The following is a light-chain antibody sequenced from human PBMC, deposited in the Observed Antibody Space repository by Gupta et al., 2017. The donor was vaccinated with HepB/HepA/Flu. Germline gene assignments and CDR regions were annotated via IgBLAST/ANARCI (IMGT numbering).Light chain of an antibody. CDR3: AAWDDSLNGPV. CDR2: GNN. CDR1: SSNIGGNP. V-gene: IGLV1-44*01. Sequence: QSVLTQPPSASGTPGQRVTISCSGSSSNIGGNPVSWYQQLPGTAPKLLITGNNQRPSGVPGRFSGSKFGTSASLAVSGLQSEDEADYYCAAWDDSLNGPVFGGGTKLTVV. J-gene: IGLJ2*01.